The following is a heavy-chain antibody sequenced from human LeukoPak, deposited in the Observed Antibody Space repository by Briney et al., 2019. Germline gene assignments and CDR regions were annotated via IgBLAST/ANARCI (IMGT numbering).Heavy chain of an antibody. J-gene: IGHJ4*02. CDR3: ARGAPGSYCSGGSCPYFDY. V-gene: IGHV1-8*01. CDR1: GYTFTIYD. CDR2: MNPNSGNT. Sequence: ASVKVSCKASGYTFTIYDINWVRQATGQGLEWMGWMNPNSGNTGYAQKFQGRVTMTRNTSISTAYMELSGLGSEDTAVYYCARGAPGSYCSGGSCPYFDYWGQGTLVTVSS. D-gene: IGHD2-15*01.